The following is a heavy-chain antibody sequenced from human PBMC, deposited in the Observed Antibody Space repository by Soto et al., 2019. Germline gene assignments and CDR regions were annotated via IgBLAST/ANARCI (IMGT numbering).Heavy chain of an antibody. D-gene: IGHD3-3*01. CDR3: AKEASLFGIIIPDFFDP. V-gene: IGHV3-74*01. CDR1: GFSFSSYW. Sequence: PGGSLRLSCASSGFSFSSYWMHWVRQAPGKGLVWVSRISTDGSSSSYADSVKGRFTISRDNAKNSLYLQMNSLRPEDTALYYYAKEASLFGIIIPDFFDPWGQGTLVTVSS. J-gene: IGHJ5*02. CDR2: ISTDGSSS.